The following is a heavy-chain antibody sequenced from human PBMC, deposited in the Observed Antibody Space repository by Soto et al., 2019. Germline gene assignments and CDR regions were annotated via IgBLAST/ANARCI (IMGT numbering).Heavy chain of an antibody. CDR2: ISSNGVGT. D-gene: IGHD6-6*01. J-gene: IGHJ6*03. Sequence: GGSLRLSCAASGFTLSGYAMDWVRQAPGKGLEYVSGISSNGVGTYYANSVQGRFTISRDNSKNTVYLQMGSLRPEDMSVYYCARRARPDFYYMDVWGKGTTVTVS. CDR3: ARRARPDFYYMDV. V-gene: IGHV3-64*01. CDR1: GFTLSGYA.